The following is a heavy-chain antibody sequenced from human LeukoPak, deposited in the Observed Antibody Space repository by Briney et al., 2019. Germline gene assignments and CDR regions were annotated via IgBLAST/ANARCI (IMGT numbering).Heavy chain of an antibody. CDR1: GFTFSSYE. CDR2: ISSSGSTI. CDR3: ARLTGSGSYYNINWFDP. J-gene: IGHJ5*02. V-gene: IGHV3-48*03. D-gene: IGHD3-10*01. Sequence: GGSLRLSCAASGFTFSSYEMNWVRQAPGKGLEWVSYISSSGSTIYYADSVKGRFTISRDNAKNSLYLQMNSLRAEDTAVYYCARLTGSGSYYNINWFDPWGQGTLVTVSS.